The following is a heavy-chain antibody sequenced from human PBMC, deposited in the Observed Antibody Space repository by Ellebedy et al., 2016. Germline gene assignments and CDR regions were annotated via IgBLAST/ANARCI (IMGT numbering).Heavy chain of an antibody. CDR2: VDSSGNT. Sequence: SETLSLTCAVSGASITSDYWSWVRQPAGKGLEWIGRVDSSGNTNYNPSLKNRVTMSVDMSKNQFSLNLRSVTAADTAVYYCARAEIQLFDYWGQGILVTVSS. J-gene: IGHJ4*02. D-gene: IGHD5-24*01. CDR3: ARAEIQLFDY. CDR1: GASITSDY. V-gene: IGHV4-4*07.